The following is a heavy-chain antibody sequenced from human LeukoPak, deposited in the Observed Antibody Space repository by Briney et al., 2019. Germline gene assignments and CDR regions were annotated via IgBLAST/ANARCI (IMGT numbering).Heavy chain of an antibody. Sequence: GGSLRLSCAASAFSVSSNYMSWVRQAPGKGLEWVSSISGSGGSTYYADSGKGRFTISRDNSKNMLYLQMNSLRAEDTAIYYCAKGSSSWGETFDIWGQGTMVSVSS. CDR3: AKGSSSWGETFDI. CDR1: AFSVSSNY. J-gene: IGHJ3*02. CDR2: ISGSGGST. D-gene: IGHD6-6*01. V-gene: IGHV3-23*01.